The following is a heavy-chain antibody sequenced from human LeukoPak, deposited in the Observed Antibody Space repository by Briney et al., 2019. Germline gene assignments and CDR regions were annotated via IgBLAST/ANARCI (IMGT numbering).Heavy chain of an antibody. CDR2: ISGSGTNS. D-gene: IGHD3-22*01. V-gene: IGHV3-23*01. Sequence: GGSLRLSCAASGFTFSSYAMTWVRQAPGKGLEWVSGISGSGTNSYYADSVKGRFTISRDNSKNTLYLQMNSLRAEDTAAYYCAKGTYESRGHFDYWGQGTLVSVSS. CDR3: AKGTYESRGHFDY. CDR1: GFTFSSYA. J-gene: IGHJ4*02.